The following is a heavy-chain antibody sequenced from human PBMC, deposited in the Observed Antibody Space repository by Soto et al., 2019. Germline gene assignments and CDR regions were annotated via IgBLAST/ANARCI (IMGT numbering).Heavy chain of an antibody. V-gene: IGHV3-23*01. CDR2: ISGSGGST. D-gene: IGHD2-15*01. Sequence: EVQLLESGGGLVQPGGSLRLSCAASGFTFSSYAMSWVRQAPGKGLEWVSAISGSGGSTYYADSVKGRFTISRDNSKNTLYLKMNSLRAGDTAVYYCAKGFRSGGSCSLDYWGQGTLVTVSS. CDR1: GFTFSSYA. CDR3: AKGFRSGGSCSLDY. J-gene: IGHJ4*02.